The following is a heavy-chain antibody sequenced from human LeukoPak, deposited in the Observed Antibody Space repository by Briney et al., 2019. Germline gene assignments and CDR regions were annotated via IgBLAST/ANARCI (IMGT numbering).Heavy chain of an antibody. J-gene: IGHJ6*03. CDR1: GYSISSGYY. V-gene: IGHV4-38-2*01. Sequence: SETLSLTCAVSGYSISSGYYWGWFRQPPGKGLECIGCIFQSGNTYYNPSLKSRVSISVDTSNNHFSLKLTTLTAADSAVYYCARQGGSSSPYYYYYMDVWGKGTTVTVSS. CDR2: IFQSGNT. D-gene: IGHD6-13*01. CDR3: ARQGGSSSPYYYYYMDV.